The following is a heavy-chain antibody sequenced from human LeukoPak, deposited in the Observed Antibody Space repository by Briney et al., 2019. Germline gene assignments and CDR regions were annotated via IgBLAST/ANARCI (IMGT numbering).Heavy chain of an antibody. CDR1: GFTFSRYW. J-gene: IGHJ5*02. CDR2: IKQDGSEK. V-gene: IGHV3-7*01. Sequence: GGSLRLSCAASGFTFSRYWMSWVRQAPGKGLEWVANIKQDGSEKYYVDSVKGRFAISRDNAKNSLYLQMNSLRPEDTAVYYCAKDSVVPAAPASNWFDPWGQGTLVTVSS. D-gene: IGHD2-2*01. CDR3: AKDSVVPAAPASNWFDP.